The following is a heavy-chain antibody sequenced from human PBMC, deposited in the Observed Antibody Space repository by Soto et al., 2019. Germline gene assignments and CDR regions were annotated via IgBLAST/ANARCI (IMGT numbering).Heavy chain of an antibody. Sequence: LQLQESGPGLVKPSETLSLTCTVSNGSISSRYYWGWLRQTPGKGLEWIASIYYVGSNYYSPSLESRVTISVDTSNNQFSLRLNSVTAADTAVYYCARTAVATHWYFDLWGRGTLVT. CDR2: IYYVGSN. CDR1: NGSISSRYY. J-gene: IGHJ2*01. V-gene: IGHV4-39*01. CDR3: ARTAVATHWYFDL. D-gene: IGHD6-19*01.